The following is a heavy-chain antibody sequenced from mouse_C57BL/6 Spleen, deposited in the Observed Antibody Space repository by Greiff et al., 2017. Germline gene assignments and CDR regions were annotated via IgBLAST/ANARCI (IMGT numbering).Heavy chain of an antibody. Sequence: VQLQQSGAELVKPGASVKLSCKASGYTFTSYWMHWVKQRPGQGLEWIGMIHPNSGSTNYNEKFKSKATLTVDKSSSTAYMQLSSLTSEDSAVYYCARYDTKGGYFDVGGTGTTVTVAS. V-gene: IGHV1-64*01. D-gene: IGHD2-3*01. CDR1: GYTFTSYW. CDR3: ARYDTKGGYFDV. J-gene: IGHJ1*03. CDR2: IHPNSGST.